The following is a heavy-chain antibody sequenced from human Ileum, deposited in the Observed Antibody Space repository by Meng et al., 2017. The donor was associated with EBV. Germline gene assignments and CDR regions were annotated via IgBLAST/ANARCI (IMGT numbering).Heavy chain of an antibody. J-gene: IGHJ5*02. CDR3: VSSWIEP. D-gene: IGHD2-2*01. CDR1: RFTFNNAW. V-gene: IGHV3-15*01. CDR2: IKDKSGGGTT. Sequence: EVELVESGGGLVKPGESLSLSCAGSRFTFNNAWVSWVRQAPGKGLEWIARIKDKSGGGTTDYAAPVKGRFSISRDESKNMVYLQMSSLKIEDTAVYYCVSSWIEPWGQGTLVTVSS.